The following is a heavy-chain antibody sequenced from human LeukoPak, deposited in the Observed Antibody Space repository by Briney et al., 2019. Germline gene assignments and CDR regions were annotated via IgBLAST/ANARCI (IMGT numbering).Heavy chain of an antibody. CDR1: GYTFTGHY. V-gene: IGHV1-2*02. J-gene: IGHJ4*02. Sequence: ASVKVSCKASGYTFTGHYMHWLRQAPEQGLEWVGWINPNNGGTNYAQKFQGRVTVTRDTSISTAYMELSRLRSDDTAVYYCAREIRKGQWPVFALNYWGQGTLVTVSS. D-gene: IGHD6-19*01. CDR3: AREIRKGQWPVFALNY. CDR2: INPNNGGT.